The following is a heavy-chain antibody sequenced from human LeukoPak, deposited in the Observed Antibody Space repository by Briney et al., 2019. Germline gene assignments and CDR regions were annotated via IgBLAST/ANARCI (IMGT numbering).Heavy chain of an antibody. CDR3: ARSPVVVVAATRLRRWFDP. D-gene: IGHD2-15*01. J-gene: IGHJ5*02. Sequence: SETLSLTCTVSGGSISSYYWGWIRQPPGKGLEWIGYIYYSGSTNYNPSLKSRVTISIDTSKNQFSLRLSSVTAADTAVYYCARSPVVVVAATRLRRWFDPWGQGTLVTVSS. V-gene: IGHV4-59*01. CDR1: GGSISSYY. CDR2: IYYSGST.